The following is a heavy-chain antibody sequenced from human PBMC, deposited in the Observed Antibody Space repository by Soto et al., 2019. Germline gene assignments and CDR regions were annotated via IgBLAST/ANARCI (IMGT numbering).Heavy chain of an antibody. CDR2: INHSGST. CDR3: AGKKGAAARLFDY. CDR1: GGSFSDYC. Sequence: SETLSLTCAVYGGSFSDYCWSWIRQPPGKGLEWIGEINHSGSTNYNPSLKSRVTISVDTSKNQFSLKLSSVTAADTAVYYCAGKKGAAARLFDYWGKGTLVTVSP. V-gene: IGHV4-34*01. D-gene: IGHD2-2*01. J-gene: IGHJ4*02.